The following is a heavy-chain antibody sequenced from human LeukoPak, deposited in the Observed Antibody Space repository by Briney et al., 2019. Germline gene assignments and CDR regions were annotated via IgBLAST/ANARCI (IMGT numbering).Heavy chain of an antibody. V-gene: IGHV4-34*01. CDR1: GGSFSDYY. Sequence: PSETLSLTCTVYGGSFSDYYWMWIRQSPGRGLEWIGESSHSGITNYSPSLKSRVTVSVDTSKNQFSLKLTSVTAADTAVYYCARDGGPNNYWFEPWGQGTLVTVSS. D-gene: IGHD1-20*01. CDR3: ARDGGPNNYWFEP. CDR2: SSHSGIT. J-gene: IGHJ5*02.